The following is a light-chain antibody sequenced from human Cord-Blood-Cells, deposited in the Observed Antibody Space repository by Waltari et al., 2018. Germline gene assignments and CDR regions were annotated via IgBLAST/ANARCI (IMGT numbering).Light chain of an antibody. V-gene: IGLV3-25*03. CDR3: QSADSSGTHWV. J-gene: IGLJ3*02. Sequence: SYELTQPPSVSVSPGQTARITCSGDALPKQYAYWYQQKPGQAPVLVIYKDSERPSRIPVRFSGSSSGTTVTLTISGVQAEDEADYYCQSADSSGTHWVFGGGTKLTVL. CDR1: ALPKQY. CDR2: KDS.